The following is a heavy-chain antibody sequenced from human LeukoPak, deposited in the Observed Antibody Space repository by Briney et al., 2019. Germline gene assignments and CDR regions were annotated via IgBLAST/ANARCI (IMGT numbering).Heavy chain of an antibody. CDR2: IYYSGST. J-gene: IGHJ4*02. CDR1: GGSISSGGYY. D-gene: IGHD3-22*01. CDR3: ARDMYDSSGFDY. V-gene: IGHV4-31*03. Sequence: PSETLSLTCTVSGGSISSGGYYWSWIRQHPGKGLEWIGYIYYSGSTYYNPSLKSRGTISVDTSKNQFSLKPSSVTAADTAVYYCARDMYDSSGFDYWGQGTLVTVFS.